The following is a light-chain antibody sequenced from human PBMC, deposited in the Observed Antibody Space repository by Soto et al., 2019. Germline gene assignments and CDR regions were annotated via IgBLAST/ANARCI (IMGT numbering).Light chain of an antibody. V-gene: IGKV1-5*03. J-gene: IGKJ1*01. Sequence: DIQMTQSPSTLSASVGDRVTITCRASQSISNWLAWYQQKPGKAPKLLIVKASSLEGGVPSRFSGSGSGTGFPLTISSLQPDDFATYYCQQYNTYWTFGQGTNVAIK. CDR2: KAS. CDR3: QQYNTYWT. CDR1: QSISNW.